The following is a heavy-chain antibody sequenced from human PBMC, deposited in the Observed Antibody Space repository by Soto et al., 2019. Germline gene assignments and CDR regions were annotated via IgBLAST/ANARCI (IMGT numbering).Heavy chain of an antibody. Sequence: SVKVSCKASGGTFSGYAISWVRQAPGQGLEWMGGIIPIFGTANYAQKFQGRVTITADESTSTAYMELSSLRSEDTAVYYCAREVGGSSHFLGMDVWGQGTTVTVSS. J-gene: IGHJ6*02. CDR3: AREVGGSSHFLGMDV. V-gene: IGHV1-69*13. CDR2: IIPIFGTA. CDR1: GGTFSGYA. D-gene: IGHD2-15*01.